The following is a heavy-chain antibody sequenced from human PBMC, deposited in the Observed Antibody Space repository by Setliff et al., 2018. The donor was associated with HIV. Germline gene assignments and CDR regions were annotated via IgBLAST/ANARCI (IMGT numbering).Heavy chain of an antibody. V-gene: IGHV1-46*01. D-gene: IGHD5-18*01. CDR2: INPSGSRT. CDR3: ARGPWIQLWSAELDAFDI. Sequence: ASVKVSCKASGYTFTSYGISWVRQAPGQGLEWMGIINPSGSRTTYAQKFLGRVTLTRDTSTSTVYMELSRLRSEDTAVYYCARGPWIQLWSAELDAFDIWGQGTMVTVSS. CDR1: GYTFTSYG. J-gene: IGHJ3*02.